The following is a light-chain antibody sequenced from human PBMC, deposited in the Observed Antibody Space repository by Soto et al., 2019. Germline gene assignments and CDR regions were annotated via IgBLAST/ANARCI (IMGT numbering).Light chain of an antibody. CDR1: SGHSNYA. V-gene: IGLV4-69*01. J-gene: IGLJ2*01. CDR2: LNSDGSH. CDR3: QTWGAGIRV. Sequence: QLVLTQSPSASASLGASVKLTCTLSSGHSNYAIAWHQQQPEKGPRYLMKLNSDGSHTKGDGIPDRFSGSSSGAERYLTISSLQSEDEADYYCQTWGAGIRVFGGGTKLTVI.